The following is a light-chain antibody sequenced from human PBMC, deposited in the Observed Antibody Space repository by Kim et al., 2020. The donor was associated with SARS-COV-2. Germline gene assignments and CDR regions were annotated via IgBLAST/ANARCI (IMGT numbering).Light chain of an antibody. Sequence: SYELTQPPSVSVAPGQTATITCGGNNIGGKSVQWYQQKPGQAPVMVIYYDNARPAGIPERFSGSNSGNTATLTISRVEAGDESDYYCQVWDTSSEHHVFGTGTKLPAL. CDR2: YDN. CDR3: QVWDTSSEHHV. CDR1: NIGGKS. J-gene: IGLJ1*01. V-gene: IGLV3-21*04.